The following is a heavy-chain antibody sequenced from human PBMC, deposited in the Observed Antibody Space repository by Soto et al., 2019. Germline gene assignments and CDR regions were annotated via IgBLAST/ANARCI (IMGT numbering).Heavy chain of an antibody. Sequence: LSLTCTVSGASITYGAYSWSWIRQTPGKGLEWIGYINHLETTFYNPSFESRPTLSIDRTKNQFSLNLKSMSAADRAVYFCARGGGFDSFDYWGQGILVTVSS. CDR3: ARGGGFDSFDY. CDR2: INHLETT. V-gene: IGHV4-30-2*01. CDR1: GASITYGAYS. J-gene: IGHJ4*02. D-gene: IGHD3-10*01.